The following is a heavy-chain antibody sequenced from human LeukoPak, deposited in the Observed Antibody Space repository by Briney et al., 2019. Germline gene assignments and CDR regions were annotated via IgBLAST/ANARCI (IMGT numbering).Heavy chain of an antibody. V-gene: IGHV1-18*01. D-gene: IGHD5-18*01. CDR1: GYTFTRYG. CDR2: ISADNGDT. CDR3: ARSDTPMEAFDS. J-gene: IGHJ4*02. Sequence: GASVKVSCKASGYTFTRYGINWVRQAPGQGLEWLGWISADNGDTNYAQKFQGRVTMTTDTSTTTVYMQLRSLRSDDTAVYYCARSDTPMEAFDSWGQGTLVTVSS.